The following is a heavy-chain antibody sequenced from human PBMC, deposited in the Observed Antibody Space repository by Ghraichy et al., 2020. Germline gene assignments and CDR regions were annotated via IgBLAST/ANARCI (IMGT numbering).Heavy chain of an antibody. J-gene: IGHJ4*02. V-gene: IGHV1-3*01. D-gene: IGHD6-19*01. CDR3: ARATRDVAVAGTDYFDY. CDR2: INAGNGNT. CDR1: GYTFTSYA. Sequence: GESLNISCKASGYTFTSYAMHWVRQAPGQRLEWMGWINAGNGNTKYSQKFQGRVTITRDTSASTAYMELSSLRSEDTAVYYCARATRDVAVAGTDYFDYWGQGTLVTVSS.